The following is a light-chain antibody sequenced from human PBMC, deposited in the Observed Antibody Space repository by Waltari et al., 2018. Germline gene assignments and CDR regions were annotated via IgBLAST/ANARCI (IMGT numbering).Light chain of an antibody. CDR1: SSDVGGYNY. Sequence: SALTQPASVSGSLGQSITFSCTGTSSDVGGYNYVAWYQQHPGKAPNPMIHDVSNRPSGVSIRFSGSKSGNTASLTISGLQADDEADYYCISYSSATPGNVVIGGGTKLTVL. CDR3: ISYSSATPGNVV. CDR2: DVS. J-gene: IGLJ2*01. V-gene: IGLV2-14*01.